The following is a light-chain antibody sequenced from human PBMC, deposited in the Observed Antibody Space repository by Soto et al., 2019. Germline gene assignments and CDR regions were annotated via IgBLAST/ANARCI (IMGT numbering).Light chain of an antibody. CDR1: QSISNY. CDR2: AAS. V-gene: IGKV1-39*01. J-gene: IGKJ1*01. Sequence: DIQMTQSPSSLSASVGDRVTITCRASQSISNYLNWYQQKPGKAPKLLIYAASSMQSGVPSRFSGSGYETDFTLTMSSLQPDDSATYYCQQSFSPLWTFGQGTKVEV. CDR3: QQSFSPLWT.